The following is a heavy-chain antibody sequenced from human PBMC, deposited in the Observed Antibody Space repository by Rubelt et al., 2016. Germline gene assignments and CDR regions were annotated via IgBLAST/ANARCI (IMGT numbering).Heavy chain of an antibody. D-gene: IGHD2-21*02. V-gene: IGHV4-39*07. Sequence: QLQLQEPGPGLVKPSETLSLTCTVSGGSISSSSYYWGWIRQPPGKGLEWIGEIYHSGSTNYNPSLKSRVTISVDKSKNQFSLKLSSVTAADTAVYYCARLPFHWGQGTLVTVSS. CDR1: GGSISSSSYY. CDR2: IYHSGST. CDR3: ARLPFH. J-gene: IGHJ4*02.